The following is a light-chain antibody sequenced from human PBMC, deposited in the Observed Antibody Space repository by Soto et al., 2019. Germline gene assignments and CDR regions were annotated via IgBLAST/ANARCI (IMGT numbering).Light chain of an antibody. J-gene: IGKJ1*01. CDR3: QQYANSHGT. Sequence: ENVMTQSPWTLSLSPGERATLSCRASQSVSTNYVAWYQQKPGQAPRLLIYGASSRASGIPDRFRGSGSGTDFTLTISRLEPEDFAVYYCQQYANSHGTFGQGTKVDIK. V-gene: IGKV3-20*01. CDR1: QSVSTNY. CDR2: GAS.